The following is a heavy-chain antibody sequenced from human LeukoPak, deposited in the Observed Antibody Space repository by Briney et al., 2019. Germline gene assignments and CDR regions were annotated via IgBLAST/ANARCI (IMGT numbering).Heavy chain of an antibody. J-gene: IGHJ4*02. CDR1: EFPFSNYW. CDR2: TNQVGSKN. D-gene: IGHD6-19*01. Sequence: AGGSLGLSCAASEFPFSNYWMSWVRQAPGKGLERVAHTNQVGSKNYYVDSVRGRFTISRDNAKNSLYLQMNSLKAEDTAVYYCATSVAGNPEDYFDYWGQGTLVTVSS. V-gene: IGHV3-7*01. CDR3: ATSVAGNPEDYFDY.